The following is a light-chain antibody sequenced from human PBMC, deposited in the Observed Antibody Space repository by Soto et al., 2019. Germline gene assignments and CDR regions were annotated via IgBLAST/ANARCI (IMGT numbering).Light chain of an antibody. V-gene: IGLV2-11*01. CDR1: SSNVGGYTY. J-gene: IGLJ1*01. CDR2: DVN. CDR3: CSYAGSYRNV. Sequence: QSALTQPRSVSGSPGQSVTISCTGASSNVGGYTYVSWFQQYPGKAPKLMIYDVNKRPSGVPDRFSGSKSGNAASLTISGLQAVDEADYYCCSYAGSYRNVFGSGTKVTV.